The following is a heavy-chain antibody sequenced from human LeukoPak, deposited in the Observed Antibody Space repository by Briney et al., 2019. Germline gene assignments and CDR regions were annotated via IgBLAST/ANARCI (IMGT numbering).Heavy chain of an antibody. V-gene: IGHV4-4*07. J-gene: IGHJ5*02. CDR3: ARHRRYYYGSGSNMGSSDWFDP. CDR1: GGSINSYY. D-gene: IGHD3-10*01. Sequence: SETLSLTCTVSGGSINSYYWGWIRQPPGKGLQWIGRIHTSGTTNYNPSLKSRVTISVDTSKNQFSLKLSSVTAADTAVYYCARHRRYYYGSGSNMGSSDWFDPWGQGTLVTVSS. CDR2: IHTSGTT.